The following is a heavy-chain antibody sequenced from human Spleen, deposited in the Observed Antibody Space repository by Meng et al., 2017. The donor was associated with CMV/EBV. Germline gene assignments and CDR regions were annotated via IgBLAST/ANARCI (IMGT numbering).Heavy chain of an antibody. CDR3: ARGEEGDCTDGICTPLPFDS. J-gene: IGHJ4*02. Sequence: SETLSLTCILSGGSVSNSDYYWGWIRQPPGKGLEWIGRLYFRGSTYYNPPLKSRVTILEDTSNNQFSLRLSSVTAADTAVYYCARGEEGDCTDGICTPLPFDSWGQGTLVTVSS. CDR2: LYFRGST. V-gene: IGHV4-39*07. D-gene: IGHD2-8*01. CDR1: GGSVSNSDYY.